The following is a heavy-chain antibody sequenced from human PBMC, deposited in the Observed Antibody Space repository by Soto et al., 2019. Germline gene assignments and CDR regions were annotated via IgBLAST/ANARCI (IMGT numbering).Heavy chain of an antibody. CDR1: GGSVSNFY. V-gene: IGHV4-4*07. Sequence: QVQLQESGPGLVKPSETLSLTCTVSGGSVSNFYWNWIRQPAGKRLEWIGRIYTSGSTNYNPSLRRRVTMSIDTSRNQFSLKLNSVTAADTAVYYCARSSHKESWFDPWGQGTLVTVSS. CDR3: ARSSHKESWFDP. J-gene: IGHJ5*02. CDR2: IYTSGST. D-gene: IGHD6-13*01.